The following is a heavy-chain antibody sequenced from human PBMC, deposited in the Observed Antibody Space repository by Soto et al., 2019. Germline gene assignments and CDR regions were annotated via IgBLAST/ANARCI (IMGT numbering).Heavy chain of an antibody. Sequence: EVQLLESGGGLVQPGGSLRLSCAACGFTFRSDAMSWVRQAPGKGLEWVSAISGSGGSTYYADSVKGRFTISRDNSKNTLYLQMNSLRAVDTALYYCSKDASSGITAFDLWGRGTLVTLYS. CDR1: GFTFRSDA. J-gene: IGHJ2*01. D-gene: IGHD3-3*01. V-gene: IGHV3-23*01. CDR3: SKDASSGITAFDL. CDR2: ISGSGGST.